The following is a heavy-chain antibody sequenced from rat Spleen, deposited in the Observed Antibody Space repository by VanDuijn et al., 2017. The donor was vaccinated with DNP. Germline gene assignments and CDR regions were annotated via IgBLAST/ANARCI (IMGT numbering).Heavy chain of an antibody. CDR1: GFTFSDYA. CDR2: ITNSGGSI. V-gene: IGHV5S10*01. D-gene: IGHD1-4*01. J-gene: IGHJ4*01. CDR3: TTGAGSP. Sequence: EVQLVESGGGLVQPGNSLKLSCAASGFTFSDYAMTWVRQSPRKGLEWLATITNSGGSIYYRDSLKGRITISRDNAKSTLYLQMDSLRSEDTATYYCTTGAGSPWGQGTSVTVSS.